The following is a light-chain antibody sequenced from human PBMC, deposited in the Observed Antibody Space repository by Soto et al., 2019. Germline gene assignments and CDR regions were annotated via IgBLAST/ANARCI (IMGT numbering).Light chain of an antibody. V-gene: IGKV3-15*01. Sequence: ETVMTQSPATLSVSPGERATLSGRASQSVSSRLAWYQQRPGQVPRLLIYDTSTRAPGISARFSGSGSGTEFTLTISSLQSEDFAVYYCQEYIQWPPGMFGPGTKVDIK. J-gene: IGKJ1*01. CDR3: QEYIQWPPGM. CDR1: QSVSSR. CDR2: DTS.